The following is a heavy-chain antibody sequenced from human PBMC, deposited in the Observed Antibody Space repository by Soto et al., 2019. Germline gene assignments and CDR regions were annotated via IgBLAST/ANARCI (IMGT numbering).Heavy chain of an antibody. V-gene: IGHV3-48*02. CDR1: GFTFSSYS. Sequence: GSLRLSCAASGFTFSSYSMNWVRQAPGKGLEWVSYISSSSSTIYYADSVKGRFTISRDNAKNSLYLQMNSLRDEDTAVYYCARVIDYGDYGYIDYWGQGTLVTVSS. CDR2: ISSSSSTI. J-gene: IGHJ4*02. CDR3: ARVIDYGDYGYIDY. D-gene: IGHD4-17*01.